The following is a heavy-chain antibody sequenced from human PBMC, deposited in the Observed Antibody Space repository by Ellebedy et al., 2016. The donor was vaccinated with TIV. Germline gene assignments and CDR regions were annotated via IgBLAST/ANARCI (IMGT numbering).Heavy chain of an antibody. V-gene: IGHV1-46*01. Sequence: AASVKVSCKASGYTFTRYYMHWVRQAPGQGLEWMGIINPSGGNTYYTQKFQGRVTMTRDTSTSTVYMDLSSLRSEDTAVYYCASQSMDYWGQGTLVTVSS. J-gene: IGHJ4*02. CDR2: INPSGGNT. CDR3: ASQSMDY. CDR1: GYTFTRYY.